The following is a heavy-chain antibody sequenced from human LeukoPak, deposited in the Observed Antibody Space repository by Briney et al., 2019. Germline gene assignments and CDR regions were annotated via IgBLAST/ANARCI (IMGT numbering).Heavy chain of an antibody. Sequence: NPSETLSLTCAVYGGSFSGYYWSWIRQPPGKGLEWIGEINHCGSTNYNPSLKSRVTISVDTSKNQFSLKLSSVTAADTAVYYCAREGPQRGARRDFWSGSRLRFDPWGQGTLVTVSS. V-gene: IGHV4-34*01. CDR3: AREGPQRGARRDFWSGSRLRFDP. CDR1: GGSFSGYY. D-gene: IGHD3-3*01. CDR2: INHCGST. J-gene: IGHJ5*02.